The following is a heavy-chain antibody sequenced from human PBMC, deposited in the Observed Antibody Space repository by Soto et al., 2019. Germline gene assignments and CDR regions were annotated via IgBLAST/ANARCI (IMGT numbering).Heavy chain of an antibody. CDR3: ARDFGAGYSYGYYYYGMDV. D-gene: IGHD5-18*01. V-gene: IGHV3-48*02. CDR2: ISSSSSTI. CDR1: GFTFSSYS. Sequence: PGGSLRLSCAASGFTFSSYSMNWVRQAPGKGLEWVSYISSSSSTIYYAGSVKGRFTISRDNAKNSLYLQMNSLRDEDTAVYYCARDFGAGYSYGYYYYGMDVWGQGTTVTVSS. J-gene: IGHJ6*02.